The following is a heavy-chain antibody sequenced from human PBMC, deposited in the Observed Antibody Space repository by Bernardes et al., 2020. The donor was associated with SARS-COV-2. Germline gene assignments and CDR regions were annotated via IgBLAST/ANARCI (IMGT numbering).Heavy chain of an antibody. Sequence: SETLSLTCTVSGGSISSGGYYWSWIRQHPGKGLEWIGYIYYSGSTYYNPSLKSRVTISVDTSKNQFSLKLSSVTAADTAVYYCARGPVIRYFDWLFKEYGMDVWGQGTTVTVSS. CDR1: GGSISSGGYY. J-gene: IGHJ6*02. V-gene: IGHV4-31*03. CDR2: IYYSGST. CDR3: ARGPVIRYFDWLFKEYGMDV. D-gene: IGHD3-9*01.